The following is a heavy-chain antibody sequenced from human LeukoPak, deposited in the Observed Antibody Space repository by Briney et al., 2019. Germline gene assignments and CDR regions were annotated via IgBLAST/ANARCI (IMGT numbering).Heavy chain of an antibody. V-gene: IGHV1-2*02. CDR3: ARSRGITIFGGTPTTPTDY. D-gene: IGHD3-3*01. CDR1: GYTFTGYY. J-gene: IGHJ4*02. CDR2: INPNSGGT. Sequence: ASVKVSCKASGYTFTGYYMHWVRQAPGQGLEWMGWINPNSGGTNYAQKFQGRVTMTRDTSISTAYKELSRLRSDDTAVYYCARSRGITIFGGTPTTPTDYWGQGTLVTVSS.